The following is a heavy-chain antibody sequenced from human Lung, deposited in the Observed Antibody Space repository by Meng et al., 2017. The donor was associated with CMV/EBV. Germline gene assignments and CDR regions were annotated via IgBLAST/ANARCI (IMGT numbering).Heavy chain of an antibody. Sequence: QVLRDGAGPGLVKPSETLTLTCPFCGGSISSYYWSWIRQPPGKGLEWIGYIYYSGSTNYNPSLKSRVTISVDTSKNQFSLKLSSVTAADTAVYYCAREEGIGGFDPWGQGTLVTVSS. V-gene: IGHV4-59*01. J-gene: IGHJ5*02. CDR1: GGSISSYY. CDR3: AREEGIGGFDP. CDR2: IYYSGST. D-gene: IGHD3-10*01.